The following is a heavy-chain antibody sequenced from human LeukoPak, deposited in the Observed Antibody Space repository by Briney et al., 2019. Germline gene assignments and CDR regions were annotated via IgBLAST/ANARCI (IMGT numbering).Heavy chain of an antibody. V-gene: IGHV3-74*01. CDR3: VRDGDDYNFDY. CDR2: VGGDGIGT. D-gene: IGHD5-12*01. CDR1: GFTFSNYL. J-gene: IGHJ4*02. Sequence: GGSLRLSCAASGFTFSNYLMHWLRQGPGMGLVWVSRVGGDGIGTDYAVSVKGRFTISRDNAKNTVYLQMHSLRAEDTAVYYCVRDGDDYNFDYWGQGSLVTVSS.